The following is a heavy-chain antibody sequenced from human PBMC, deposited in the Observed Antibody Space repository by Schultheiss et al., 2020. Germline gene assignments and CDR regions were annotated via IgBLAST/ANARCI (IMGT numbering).Heavy chain of an antibody. D-gene: IGHD3-10*01. CDR2: ISAYNGNT. CDR3: ARVVNGDAFDI. CDR1: GYTFTSYG. V-gene: IGHV1-18*01. Sequence: GGSLRLSCKASGYTFTSYGISWVRQAPGQGLEWMGWISAYNGNTNYAQKLQGRVTMTTDTSTSTAYMELRGLRSDDTAVYYCARVVNGDAFDIWGQGTMVTVSS. J-gene: IGHJ3*02.